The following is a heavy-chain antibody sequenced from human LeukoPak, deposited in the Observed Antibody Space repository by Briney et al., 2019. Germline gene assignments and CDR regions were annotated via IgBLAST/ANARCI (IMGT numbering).Heavy chain of an antibody. D-gene: IGHD2-8*02. CDR2: IDNRGAT. J-gene: IGHJ6*03. CDR3: ARGDESTGHHLTYSYYMDV. Sequence: SETLSLTCSVSGASVNSYFWTWVRQPPGKGLEWIGLIDNRGATYYNPSLTSRVSISVDASKNGFSLNLRSVAPADTAVYYCARGDESTGHHLTYSYYMDVWGKGITVTVS. CDR1: GASVNSYF. V-gene: IGHV4-59*02.